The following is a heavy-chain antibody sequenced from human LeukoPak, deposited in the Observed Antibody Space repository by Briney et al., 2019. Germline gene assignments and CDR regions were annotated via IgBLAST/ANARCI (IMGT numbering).Heavy chain of an antibody. Sequence: GGSLRLFCAASGFTFSSYWMHWVRQAPGKGLVWVSRINSDGSSTSYADSVKGRFTISRDNAKNTLYLQMNSLRAEDTAVYYCARELRSSSWYPDYYGMDVWGQGTTVTVSS. CDR3: ARELRSSSWYPDYYGMDV. J-gene: IGHJ6*02. CDR1: GFTFSSYW. CDR2: INSDGSST. V-gene: IGHV3-74*01. D-gene: IGHD6-13*01.